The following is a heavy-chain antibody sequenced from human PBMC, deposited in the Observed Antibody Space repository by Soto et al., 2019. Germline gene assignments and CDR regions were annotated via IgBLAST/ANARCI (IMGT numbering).Heavy chain of an antibody. CDR1: GGSFSGYY. J-gene: IGHJ6*02. CDR2: INHSGRT. CDR3: ARFYCGGDCDLPYYYFYCMDV. Sequence: SETLSLTCAVYGGSFSGYYWSWIRQPPGKGLEWIGEINHSGRTNYNPSLKSRVTISVDTSKNQFSLKLSSVTAADTAVYYCARFYCGGDCDLPYYYFYCMDVWCQGXTVTV. D-gene: IGHD2-21*02. V-gene: IGHV4-34*01.